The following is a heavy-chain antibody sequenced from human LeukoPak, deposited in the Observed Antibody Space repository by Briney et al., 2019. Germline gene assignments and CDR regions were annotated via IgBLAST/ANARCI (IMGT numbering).Heavy chain of an antibody. Sequence: GGSLRLSCAASGFTFSSFWMSRVRQAPGKGLEWVANIKQDGSEKYYVDSVKGRFTISRDNAKNSLYLQMNSLRAEDTAVYFCARAYSSSWLAYYYYSMDVWGQGTTVTVSS. CDR2: IKQDGSEK. CDR3: ARAYSSSWLAYYYYSMDV. CDR1: GFTFSSFW. D-gene: IGHD6-13*01. V-gene: IGHV3-7*01. J-gene: IGHJ6*02.